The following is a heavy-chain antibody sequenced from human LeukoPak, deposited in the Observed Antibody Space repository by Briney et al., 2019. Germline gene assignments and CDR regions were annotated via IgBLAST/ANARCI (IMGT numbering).Heavy chain of an antibody. V-gene: IGHV3-21*01. D-gene: IGHD1-1*01. J-gene: IGHJ1*01. CDR1: GFTFSSYS. CDR2: ISSSSSYI. CDR3: ARDPDGNFQH. Sequence: PGGSLRLSCSASGFTFSSYSMNWVRQAPGKGLEWVSSISSSSSYIYYADSVKGRFTISRDNAKNSLYLQMNSLRAEDTAVYYCARDPDGNFQHWGQGTLVTVSS.